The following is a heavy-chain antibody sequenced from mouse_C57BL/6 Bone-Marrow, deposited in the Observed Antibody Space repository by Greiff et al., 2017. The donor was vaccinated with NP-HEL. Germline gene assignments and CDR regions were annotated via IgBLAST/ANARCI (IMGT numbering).Heavy chain of an antibody. CDR1: GFTFSDYG. CDR3: ARGDYYGSSPFAY. Sequence: EVKLMESGGGLVKPGGSLKLSCAASGFTFSDYGMHWVRQAPEKGLEWVAYISSGSSTIYYADTVKGRFTISRDTAKNTLFLHMTSLRSEDTAMYYCARGDYYGSSPFAYWGQGTLVTVAA. D-gene: IGHD1-1*01. CDR2: ISSGSSTI. J-gene: IGHJ3*01. V-gene: IGHV5-17*01.